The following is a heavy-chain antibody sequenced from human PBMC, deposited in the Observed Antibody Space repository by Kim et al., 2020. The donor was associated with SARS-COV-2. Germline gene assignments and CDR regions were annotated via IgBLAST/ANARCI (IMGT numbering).Heavy chain of an antibody. V-gene: IGHV1-46*01. Sequence: ASVKVSCKASGYSFINYYIHWVRQAPGQGLEWMGIINPNDDTTRYSQKFQGRVTMTRDTSTNMVFMDLRSLRSDDTAVYYCARDRDCTNVRCYAGFDYWGQGTLVTVSS. J-gene: IGHJ4*02. CDR1: GYSFINYY. CDR2: INPNDDTT. CDR3: ARDRDCTNVRCYAGFDY. D-gene: IGHD2-8*01.